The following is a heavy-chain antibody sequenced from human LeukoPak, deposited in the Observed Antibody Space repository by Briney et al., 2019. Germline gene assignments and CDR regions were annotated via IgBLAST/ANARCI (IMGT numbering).Heavy chain of an antibody. CDR1: GFTFSSYA. J-gene: IGHJ6*03. CDR2: TYVSSGST. V-gene: IGHV3-23*01. Sequence: SGGSLRLSCAASGFTFSSYAMSWVRQAPGRGLEWVSTTYVSSGSTYYADSVKGRFTVSRDNSKNTLYLQIIGLRAEDTAVYYCAKGSYNYDSSADYMDVWGKGTTVIVSS. D-gene: IGHD3-22*01. CDR3: AKGSYNYDSSADYMDV.